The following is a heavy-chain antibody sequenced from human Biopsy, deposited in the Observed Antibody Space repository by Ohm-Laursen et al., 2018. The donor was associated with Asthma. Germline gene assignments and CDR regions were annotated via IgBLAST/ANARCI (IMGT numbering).Heavy chain of an antibody. CDR3: ARNAGSCISGTCYSLDF. Sequence: SSVKVSCKALGCTFNTYVIGWVRQAPGQGLEWMGGINTVFGTTTYPQKFQDRVTISADDSASTVYMELSSLRSEDTAVYYCARNAGSCISGTCYSLDFWGQGTLVTVSS. CDR2: INTVFGTT. V-gene: IGHV1-69*01. J-gene: IGHJ4*02. D-gene: IGHD2-15*01. CDR1: GCTFNTYV.